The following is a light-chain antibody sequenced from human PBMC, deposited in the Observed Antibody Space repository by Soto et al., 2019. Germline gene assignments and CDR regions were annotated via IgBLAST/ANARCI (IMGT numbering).Light chain of an antibody. J-gene: IGLJ1*01. Sequence: QSALTQPPSASGSPGQSVTISCTGTSSDVGGYDYVSWYQLHPGKAPKLMVFEVSNRPSGVSYRFSGSKSGNTASLTISGLQPEDEAEYYCSSYTTSSTVVFGTGTKVTVL. CDR3: SSYTTSSTVV. CDR2: EVS. V-gene: IGLV2-14*01. CDR1: SSDVGGYDY.